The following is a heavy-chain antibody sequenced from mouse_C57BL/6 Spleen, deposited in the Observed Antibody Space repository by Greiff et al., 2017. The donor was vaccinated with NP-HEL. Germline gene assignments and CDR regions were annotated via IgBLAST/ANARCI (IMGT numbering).Heavy chain of an antibody. D-gene: IGHD2-5*01. V-gene: IGHV14-2*01. CDR3: AGYSNYNAVDY. CDR1: GFNIKDYY. Sequence: EVQLQQSGAELVKPGASVKLSCTASGFNIKDYYMHWVKQRTEQGLEWIGRIDPEDGETKYASKFQGKATITADTSSNTAYLQLSSLTYEDTAVYCCAGYSNYNAVDYWGQGTSVTVSS. J-gene: IGHJ4*01. CDR2: IDPEDGET.